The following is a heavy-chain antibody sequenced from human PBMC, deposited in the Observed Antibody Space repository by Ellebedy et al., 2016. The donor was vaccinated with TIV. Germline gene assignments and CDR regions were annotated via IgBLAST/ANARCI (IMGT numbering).Heavy chain of an antibody. V-gene: IGHV3-30-3*01. CDR2: ISYDGSNK. D-gene: IGHD3-9*01. J-gene: IGHJ4*02. CDR1: GFTFSSYA. Sequence: GGSLRLXXAASGFTFSSYAMHWVRQAPGKGLEWVAVISYDGSNKYYADSVKGRFTISRDNSKNTLYLQMNSLRAEDTAVYYCARERYFDWLRATGFDYWGQGTLVTVSS. CDR3: ARERYFDWLRATGFDY.